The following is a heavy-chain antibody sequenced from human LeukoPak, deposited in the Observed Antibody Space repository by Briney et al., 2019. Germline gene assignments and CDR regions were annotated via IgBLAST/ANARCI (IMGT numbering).Heavy chain of an antibody. V-gene: IGHV4-59*01. CDR1: GGSISSDH. J-gene: IGHJ4*02. CDR3: ARTFSSSWLDY. D-gene: IGHD6-13*01. Sequence: SATLSLTCTVSGGSISSDHWSWIRQPPGKGLQWIGYIYYSGSTNYNPSLKSRVTISIDTSKNQFSLKVSSVTAADTAVYYCARTFSSSWLDYWGQGTLVTVSS. CDR2: IYYSGST.